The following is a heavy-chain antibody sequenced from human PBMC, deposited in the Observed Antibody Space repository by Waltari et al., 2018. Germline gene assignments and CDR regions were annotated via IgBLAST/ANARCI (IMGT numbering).Heavy chain of an antibody. V-gene: IGHV1-2*02. CDR2: INPNSGGT. Sequence: QVQLVQSGAEVKKPGASVKVSCKASGYTFTDYYMHWVRQAPGQGLEWMGWINPNSGGTNYAQKFQGSVTMTRDTSISTAYMELSRLRSDDTAVYYCARSITMIVVVPRYWGQGTLVTVSS. D-gene: IGHD3-22*01. CDR3: ARSITMIVVVPRY. J-gene: IGHJ4*02. CDR1: GYTFTDYY.